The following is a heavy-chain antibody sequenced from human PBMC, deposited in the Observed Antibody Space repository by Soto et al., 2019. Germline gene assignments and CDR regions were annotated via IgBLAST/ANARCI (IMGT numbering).Heavy chain of an antibody. V-gene: IGHV3-48*03. J-gene: IGHJ3*01. Sequence: EVQLVESGGGLVQPGGSLRLSCVASGFTFSSSEMYWVRQAPGKGLEWVSYIHPAGQPIFFADSVKGRFTISRDNAKNSVYLQMNSRRAEDTAVYYCARRGSTWGQGTMVTVSS. CDR1: GFTFSSSE. CDR2: IHPAGQPI. CDR3: ARRGST. D-gene: IGHD2-2*01.